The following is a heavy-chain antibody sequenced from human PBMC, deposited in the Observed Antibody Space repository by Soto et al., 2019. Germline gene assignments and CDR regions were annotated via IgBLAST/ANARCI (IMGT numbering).Heavy chain of an antibody. CDR3: AKVAYSGYLTGYYFDY. Sequence: GGSLRLSCAASGFIFSSYAMSWVRQAPGKGLEWVSAISGSGGSTYYADSVKGRFTISRDNSKNTLYLQMNSLRAEDTAVYYCAKVAYSGYLTGYYFDYWGQGSLVTVSS. J-gene: IGHJ4*02. V-gene: IGHV3-23*01. CDR1: GFIFSSYA. D-gene: IGHD5-12*01. CDR2: ISGSGGST.